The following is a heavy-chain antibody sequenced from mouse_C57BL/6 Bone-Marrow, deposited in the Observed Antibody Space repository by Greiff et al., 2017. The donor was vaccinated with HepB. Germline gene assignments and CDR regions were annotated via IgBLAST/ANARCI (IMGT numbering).Heavy chain of an antibody. Sequence: EVQLQQSGPELVKPGASVKISCKASGYTFTDYYMNWVKQSHGKSLEWIGDINPNNGGTSYKQKFKGKATLTVDKSSSTAYMELRSLTSEDSSVYYCARCNCYYAMDYWGQGTSVTVSS. J-gene: IGHJ4*01. CDR2: INPNNGGT. CDR1: GYTFTDYY. V-gene: IGHV1-26*01. CDR3: ARCNCYYAMDY. D-gene: IGHD2-1*01.